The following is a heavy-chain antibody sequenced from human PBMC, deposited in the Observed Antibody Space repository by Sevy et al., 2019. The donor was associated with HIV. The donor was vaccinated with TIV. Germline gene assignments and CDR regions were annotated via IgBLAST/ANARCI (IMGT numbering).Heavy chain of an antibody. J-gene: IGHJ6*02. V-gene: IGHV4-61*02. CDR2: IYTSGST. Sequence: SETLSLTCTVSGGSISSGSYYWSWIRQPAGKGLEWIGRIYTSGSTNYNPSLKSRVTMSVDTSKNQFSLKLSSVTAADTAVYYCAGDSINDFWSGPAYYYGMDVWGQGTTVTVSS. CDR1: GGSISSGSYY. CDR3: AGDSINDFWSGPAYYYGMDV. D-gene: IGHD3-3*01.